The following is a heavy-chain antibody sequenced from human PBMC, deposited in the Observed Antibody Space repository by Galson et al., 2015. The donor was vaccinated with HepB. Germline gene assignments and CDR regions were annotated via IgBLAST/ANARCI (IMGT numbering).Heavy chain of an antibody. J-gene: IGHJ4*02. CDR1: GYTFTGYY. CDR3: ARDRDTGGIVVVPAALDQPFDY. D-gene: IGHD2-2*01. CDR2: INPNSGGT. V-gene: IGHV1-2*02. Sequence: SVKVSCKASGYTFTGYYMHWVRQAPGQGLEWMGWINPNSGGTNYAQKFQGRVTMTRDTSISTAYMELSRLRSDDTAVYYCARDRDTGGIVVVPAALDQPFDYWGQGTLVTVSS.